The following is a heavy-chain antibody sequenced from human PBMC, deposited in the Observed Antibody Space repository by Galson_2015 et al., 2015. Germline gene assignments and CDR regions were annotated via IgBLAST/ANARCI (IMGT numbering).Heavy chain of an antibody. CDR2: ISGSGGST. V-gene: IGHV3-23*01. Sequence: SLRLSCAASGFTFSSYAMSWVRQAPGKGLEWVSAISGSGGSTYYADSVKGRFTISRDNSKNTLYLQMNSLRAEDTAVYYCAKGFVGYSSSWYVLWGQGTLVTVSS. CDR3: AKGFVGYSSSWYVL. CDR1: GFTFSSYA. J-gene: IGHJ4*02. D-gene: IGHD6-13*01.